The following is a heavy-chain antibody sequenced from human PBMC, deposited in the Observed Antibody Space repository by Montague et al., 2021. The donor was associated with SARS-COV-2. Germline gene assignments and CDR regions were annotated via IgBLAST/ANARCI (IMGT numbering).Heavy chain of an antibody. D-gene: IGHD7-27*01. CDR1: GVSISSGTYY. Sequence: TLSLTCTVSGVSISSGTYYWNWIRQPAGKGLEWIGRVYTSGSTNYNPSLESRATLSVDTSKNQFSLKLRSVTAADTAVYFCATTVLSGESWFDPWGQGTLVAVSS. CDR3: ATTVLSGESWFDP. CDR2: VYTSGST. V-gene: IGHV4-61*02. J-gene: IGHJ5*02.